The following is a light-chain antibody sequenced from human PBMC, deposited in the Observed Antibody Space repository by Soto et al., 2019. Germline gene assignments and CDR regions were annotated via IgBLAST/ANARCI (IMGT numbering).Light chain of an antibody. Sequence: DIQLTQSPSFLSASVGDRVTITCRASQGISSYLAWYQQKPGKAPKLLIYAASTLQSGVPSRFSGSGSGTEFTLTISSLQPEDRATYYCQQLESYPRTFGQGTKVEIK. CDR3: QQLESYPRT. CDR1: QGISSY. J-gene: IGKJ1*01. V-gene: IGKV1-9*01. CDR2: AAS.